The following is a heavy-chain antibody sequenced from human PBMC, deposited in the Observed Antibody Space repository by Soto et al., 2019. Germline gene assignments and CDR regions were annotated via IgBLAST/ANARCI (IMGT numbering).Heavy chain of an antibody. D-gene: IGHD3-22*01. J-gene: IGHJ6*02. CDR2: IYYSGST. V-gene: IGHV4-39*01. CDR3: ARRVYYDRSGFDGGGMDV. CDR1: GGSISSSSYY. Sequence: QLQLQESGPGLVKPSETLSLTCTVSGGSISSSSYYWGWIRQPPGKGLEWIGRIYYSGSTYYNPSLKSRVPISVDTPKNLFSMTRSSVTAADTAVYYCARRVYYDRSGFDGGGMDVWGQGTTVTVSS.